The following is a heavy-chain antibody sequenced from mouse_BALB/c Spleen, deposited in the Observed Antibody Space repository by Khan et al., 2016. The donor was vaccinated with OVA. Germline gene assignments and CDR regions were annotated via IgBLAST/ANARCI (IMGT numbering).Heavy chain of an antibody. CDR2: ISYSGST. J-gene: IGHJ4*01. CDR3: ARDGSRYNYAMDY. V-gene: IGHV3-2*02. CDR1: GYSITSDYA. Sequence: EVQLQVSGPGLVKPSQSLSLTCTVTGYSITSDYAWNWIRQFPGNKLEWMGYISYSGSTNSNPSLKSRISITRDTSKNQFFLQLNSVTTEDTATYYCARDGSRYNYAMDYWGQGTSVTVSS. D-gene: IGHD2-3*01.